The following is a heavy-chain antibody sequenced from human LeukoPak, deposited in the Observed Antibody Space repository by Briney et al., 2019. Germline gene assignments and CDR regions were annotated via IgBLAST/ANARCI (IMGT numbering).Heavy chain of an antibody. CDR2: IYYSGST. V-gene: IGHV4-59*11. CDR3: ARDMYSSGWDYYYYYYMDV. CDR1: GGSISSHY. Sequence: SETLSLTCTVSGGSISSHYWSWIRQPPGKGLEWIGYIYYSGSTNYNPSLKSRVTISVDTSKNQFSLKLSSVTAADTAVYYCARDMYSSGWDYYYYYYMDVWGKGTTVTVSS. D-gene: IGHD6-19*01. J-gene: IGHJ6*03.